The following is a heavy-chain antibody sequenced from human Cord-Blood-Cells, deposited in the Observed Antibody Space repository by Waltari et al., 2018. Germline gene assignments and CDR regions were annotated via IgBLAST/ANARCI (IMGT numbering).Heavy chain of an antibody. CDR2: FDPEDGET. V-gene: IGHV1-24*01. J-gene: IGHJ4*02. D-gene: IGHD3-16*02. CDR3: ATDLGWGELSRFDY. CDR1: GYTLTELS. Sequence: QVQLVQSGAEVKKPGASVKVSCKVSGYTLTELSMHWVRQAPGKGPEWMGGFDPEDGETINAQKFQGRVTMTEDTSTDTAYMELSSLRSEDTAVYYGATDLGWGELSRFDYWGQGTLVTVSS.